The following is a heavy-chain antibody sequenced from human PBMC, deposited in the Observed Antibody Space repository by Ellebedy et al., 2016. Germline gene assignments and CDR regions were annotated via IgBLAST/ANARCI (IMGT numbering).Heavy chain of an antibody. CDR2: IYYSGST. D-gene: IGHD6-19*01. V-gene: IGHV4-61*01. J-gene: IGHJ3*02. CDR3: ATRILAVALNGFDI. Sequence: SETLSLTCSVSGGSVSRGRYYWSWIRQPPGKGLEWIGFIYYSGSTNYNPSLKSRVTISLHTSTNQVSLKLTSVTAADTAVYYCATRILAVALNGFDIWGRGTVVTVSS. CDR1: GGSVSRGRYY.